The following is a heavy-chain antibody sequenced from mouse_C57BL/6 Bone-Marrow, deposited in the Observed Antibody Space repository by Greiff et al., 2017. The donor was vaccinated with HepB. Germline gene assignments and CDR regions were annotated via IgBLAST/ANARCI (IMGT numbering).Heavy chain of an antibody. D-gene: IGHD1-1*01. J-gene: IGHJ2*01. CDR2: ISDGGSYT. V-gene: IGHV5-4*01. CDR3: ARGVITTVVFDY. CDR1: GFTFSSYA. Sequence: EVQRVESGGGLVKPGGSLKLSCAASGFTFSSYAMSWVRQTPEKRLEWVATISDGGSYTYYPDNVKGRFTISRDNAKNNLYLQMSHLKSEDTAMYYCARGVITTVVFDYWGQGTTLTVSS.